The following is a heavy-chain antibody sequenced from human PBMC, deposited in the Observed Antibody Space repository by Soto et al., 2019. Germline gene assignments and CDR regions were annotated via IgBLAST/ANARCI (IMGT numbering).Heavy chain of an antibody. CDR1: GFTFSTYG. CDR2: ISYDGTNK. V-gene: IGHV3-33*08. J-gene: IGHJ6*02. Sequence: PGGSLRLSCAASGFTFSTYGMHWVRQTPGKGLEWVAVISYDGTNKFYSDSVKGRFTISRDNSKNTLYLQMNSLRAEDTAVYHCVRDISAGQFYGMDVWGQGTTVTVSS. CDR3: VRDISAGQFYGMDV.